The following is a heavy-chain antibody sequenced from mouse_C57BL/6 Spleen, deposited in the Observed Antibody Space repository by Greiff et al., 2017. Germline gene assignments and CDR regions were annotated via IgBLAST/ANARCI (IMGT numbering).Heavy chain of an antibody. CDR1: GFNIKDYY. Sequence: VQLQQSGAELVRPGASVKLSCTASGFNIKDYYMHWVKQRPEQGLEWIGRIDPEDGDTEYAPKFQGKATMTADTSSNPAYLQLSSLTSEDTAVYYCTTFYDDFDVWGTGTTVTVAS. CDR2: IDPEDGDT. D-gene: IGHD2-3*01. CDR3: TTFYDDFDV. J-gene: IGHJ1*03. V-gene: IGHV14-1*01.